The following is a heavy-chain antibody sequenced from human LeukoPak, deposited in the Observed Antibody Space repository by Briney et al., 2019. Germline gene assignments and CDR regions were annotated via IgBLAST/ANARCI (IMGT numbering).Heavy chain of an antibody. Sequence: PGGSLRLSCAGSGFTFRDYGMSWVRQAPGKGLEWVSYISSSSSYIYYADSVKGRFTISRDNAKNSLYLQMNSLRAEDTAVYYCARVVAIAVAKYYFDYWGQGTLVTVSS. CDR2: ISSSSSYI. CDR3: ARVVAIAVAKYYFDY. V-gene: IGHV3-21*05. J-gene: IGHJ4*02. D-gene: IGHD6-19*01. CDR1: GFTFRDYG.